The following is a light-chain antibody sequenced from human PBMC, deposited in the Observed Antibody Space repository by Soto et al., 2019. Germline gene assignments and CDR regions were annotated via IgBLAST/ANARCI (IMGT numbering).Light chain of an antibody. J-gene: IGKJ5*01. V-gene: IGKV3D-15*01. CDR1: QSVSSN. Sequence: IVMSQSPTTLSVSPWERATLSCRASQSVSSNLAWYQQKPGQAPSLLIYGTSTRATGIPARFSGSGSETDFTLTITSLEPEDFAVYYCQQRNNWPPITFGQGTRLEIK. CDR3: QQRNNWPPIT. CDR2: GTS.